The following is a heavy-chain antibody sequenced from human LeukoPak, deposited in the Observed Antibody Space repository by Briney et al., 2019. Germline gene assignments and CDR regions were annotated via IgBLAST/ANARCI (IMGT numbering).Heavy chain of an antibody. J-gene: IGHJ5*02. Sequence: ASVKVSCKASGYTFTSYAMNWVRQAPGQGLEWMGWINTNTGNPTYAQGFTGRFVFSLDTSVSTAYLQISSLKADDTAVYYCARDRAHYYGSGSYYNVGWFDPWGQGTLVTVSS. CDR1: GYTFTSYA. V-gene: IGHV7-4-1*02. CDR2: INTNTGNP. D-gene: IGHD3-10*01. CDR3: ARDRAHYYGSGSYYNVGWFDP.